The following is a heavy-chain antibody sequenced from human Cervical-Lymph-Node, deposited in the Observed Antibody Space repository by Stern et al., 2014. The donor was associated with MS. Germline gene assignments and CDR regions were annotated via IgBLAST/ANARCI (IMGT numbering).Heavy chain of an antibody. D-gene: IGHD5/OR15-5a*01. Sequence: VQLVESGAEVKKPGSSVKVSCKASGGAFSTYPISWVRQAPGQGLEWKGGIVPIYRTANYAQNCQTRVTITADESTSTAYMELSSLRSEDTAVYYCARASVYDFQYYYYFMDVWGQGTTVTVSS. J-gene: IGHJ6*02. CDR3: ARASVYDFQYYYYFMDV. CDR2: IVPIYRTA. V-gene: IGHV1-69*01. CDR1: GGAFSTYP.